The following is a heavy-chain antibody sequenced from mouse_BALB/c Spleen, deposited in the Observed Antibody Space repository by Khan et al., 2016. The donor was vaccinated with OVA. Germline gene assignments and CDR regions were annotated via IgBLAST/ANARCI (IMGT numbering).Heavy chain of an antibody. CDR1: GYTFTTYT. CDR3: AREGAYYRSDGWFSY. Sequence: VQLKQSGAELARPGASVKMSCKASGYTFTTYTMHWVKQGPGQGLEWIGYINPSNGYTNYNQKFKDKSTLTADKSSSTAYMQLSSLTSDYSAVYYCAREGAYYRSDGWFSYWGQGTLVTVSA. D-gene: IGHD2-14*01. V-gene: IGHV1-4*01. J-gene: IGHJ3*01. CDR2: INPSNGYT.